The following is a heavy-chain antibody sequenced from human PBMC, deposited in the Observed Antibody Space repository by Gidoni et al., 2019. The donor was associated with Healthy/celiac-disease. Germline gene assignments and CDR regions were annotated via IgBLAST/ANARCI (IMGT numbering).Heavy chain of an antibody. V-gene: IGHV4-31*03. J-gene: IGHJ3*02. CDR1: GGSISSGGYY. Sequence: QVQLQESGPGLVKPSQTLSLTCTVSGGSISSGGYYWSWIRQHPGKGLEWIGYIYYSGSTYYNPSLKSRVTISVDTSKNQFSRKLSSVTAADTAVYYCARDSRITMIVVGGKDAVDIWGQGTMVTVSS. D-gene: IGHD3-22*01. CDR3: ARDSRITMIVVGGKDAVDI. CDR2: IYYSGST.